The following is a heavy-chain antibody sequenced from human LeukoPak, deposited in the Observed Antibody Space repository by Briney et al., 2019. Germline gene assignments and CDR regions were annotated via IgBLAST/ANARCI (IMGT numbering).Heavy chain of an antibody. D-gene: IGHD6-6*01. V-gene: IGHV1-8*01. J-gene: IGHJ6*02. Sequence: GASVKVSCKASGYTFTSYDINCVRQATGQGLEWMGWMNPNSGNTGYAQKFQGRVTMTRNTSISTAYMELSSLRSEDTAVCYCARGTTIAAQGTYYYYGMDVWGQGTTVTVSS. CDR1: GYTFTSYD. CDR3: ARGTTIAAQGTYYYYGMDV. CDR2: MNPNSGNT.